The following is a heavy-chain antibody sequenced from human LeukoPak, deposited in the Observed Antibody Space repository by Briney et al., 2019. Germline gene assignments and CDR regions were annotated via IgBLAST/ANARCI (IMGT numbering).Heavy chain of an antibody. CDR2: VNLQGST. V-gene: IGHV4-4*02. Sequence: PSETLSLTCGVSGGSITHTNYWTWVRQPPGKGLEWIGEVNLQGSTNYNPSLMGRVAISVDKSENRVSLKLTSVTAADTAVYYCAREGGPYRPLDYSGQGTLVTVSS. CDR3: AREGGPYRPLDY. CDR1: GGSITHTNY. J-gene: IGHJ4*02.